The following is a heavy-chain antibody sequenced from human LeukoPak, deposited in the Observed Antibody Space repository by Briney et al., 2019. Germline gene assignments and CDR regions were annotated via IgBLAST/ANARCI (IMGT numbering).Heavy chain of an antibody. Sequence: GGSLRLSCAASGFTFSDYYMSWVRQAPGKGLEWVSAISGSGGSTYYADSVKGRFTISRDNSKNTLYLQMNSLRAEDTAVYYCAKDMRGGIYFDYWGQGTLVTVSS. CDR3: AKDMRGGIYFDY. D-gene: IGHD3-16*01. CDR2: ISGSGGST. CDR1: GFTFSDYY. J-gene: IGHJ4*02. V-gene: IGHV3-23*01.